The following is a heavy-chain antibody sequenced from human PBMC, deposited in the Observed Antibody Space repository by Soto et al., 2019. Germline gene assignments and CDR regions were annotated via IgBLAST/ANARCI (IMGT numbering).Heavy chain of an antibody. CDR1: GFSLSTSGVG. J-gene: IGHJ4*02. Sequence: QITLKESGPTLVKPTQTLTLTCTFSGFSLSTSGVGVGWIRQPPGKALEWLALIYWDDDKRYSPSLKSRLTTTKHTSKNQAVLTMTNMDPVDTPTYYCAHRPSYCSGGSCYSGFDYWGQGTLVTVSS. V-gene: IGHV2-5*02. D-gene: IGHD2-15*01. CDR3: AHRPSYCSGGSCYSGFDY. CDR2: IYWDDDK.